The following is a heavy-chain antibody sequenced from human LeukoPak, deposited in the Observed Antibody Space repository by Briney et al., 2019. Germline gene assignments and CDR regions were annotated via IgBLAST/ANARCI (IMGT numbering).Heavy chain of an antibody. D-gene: IGHD6-13*01. V-gene: IGHV4-59*01. CDR2: IYYSGST. Sequence: SGTLSLTCTVSGGSIISYYWSWIRQPPGKGLEWIGYIYYSGSTNYNPSLKSRVTISVDTSKNQFSLKLSSVTAADTAVYYCARVRGYSSSWNLYYYYYYMDVWGKGTTVTISS. J-gene: IGHJ6*03. CDR3: ARVRGYSSSWNLYYYYYYMDV. CDR1: GGSIISYY.